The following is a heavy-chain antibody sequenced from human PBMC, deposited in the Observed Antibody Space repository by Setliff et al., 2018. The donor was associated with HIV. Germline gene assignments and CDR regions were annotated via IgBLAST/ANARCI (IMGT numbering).Heavy chain of an antibody. D-gene: IGHD5-18*01. J-gene: IGHJ4*02. CDR3: ARGRGYTYDLQY. CDR2: INPSDGTK. CDR1: GYTLSNYY. Sequence: ASVKVSCKASGYTLSNYYIHWVRQAPGQGLDWMGIINPSDGTKIYAQNFQGRVTMTRDTSTSTVYMELSSLTSGDTAVYYCARGRGYTYDLQYWGQGTLVTVSS. V-gene: IGHV1-46*01.